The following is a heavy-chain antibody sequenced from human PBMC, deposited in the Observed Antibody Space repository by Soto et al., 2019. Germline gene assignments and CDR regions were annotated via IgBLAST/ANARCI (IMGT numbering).Heavy chain of an antibody. CDR3: ARDGYYDSSGDY. CDR2: IYYSGST. V-gene: IGHV4-39*01. D-gene: IGHD3-22*01. CDR1: GGSISSSSYY. Sequence: QLQLQESGPGLVKPSETLSLTCTVSGGSISSSSYYWGWIRQPPGKGLEWIGSIYYSGSTYYNPSLKSRVTISVDTSKNQFSLKLSSVTGADTAVYYCARDGYYDSSGDYWGQGTLVTVSS. J-gene: IGHJ4*02.